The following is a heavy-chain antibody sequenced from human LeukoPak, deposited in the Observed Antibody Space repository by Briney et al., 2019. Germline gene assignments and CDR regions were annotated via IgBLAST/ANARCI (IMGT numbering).Heavy chain of an antibody. CDR3: ARDIGGSYGYSIDY. J-gene: IGHJ4*02. CDR1: SYTFTSYG. CDR2: VSGDNRNT. D-gene: IGHD1-26*01. V-gene: IGHV1-18*01. Sequence: ASVKVSCKASSYTFTSYGISWVRQAPGQGLEWMGWVSGDNRNTDYAQKFQGRVTMTTDTSISTAYMELRSLTSDDTAVYYCARDIGGSYGYSIDYWGQGTLVTVSS.